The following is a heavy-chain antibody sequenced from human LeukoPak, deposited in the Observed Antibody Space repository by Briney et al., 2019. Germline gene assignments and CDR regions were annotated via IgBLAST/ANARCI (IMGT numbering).Heavy chain of an antibody. D-gene: IGHD3-16*02. CDR1: GYTFTGYY. CDR2: INPNSGGT. V-gene: IGHV1-2*02. Sequence: ASVKVSCKTSGYTFTGYYINWVRQAPGQGLEWMGWINPNSGGTNYAQNFQGRVTMTRDTSISTAYMDLSRLKYDYTAVYYCARGRAYRAFDIWGQGTMVTVSS. J-gene: IGHJ3*02. CDR3: ARGRAYRAFDI.